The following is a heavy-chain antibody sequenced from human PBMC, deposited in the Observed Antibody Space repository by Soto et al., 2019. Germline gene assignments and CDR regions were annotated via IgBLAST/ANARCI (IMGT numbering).Heavy chain of an antibody. D-gene: IGHD3-3*01. J-gene: IGHJ4*02. CDR1: GYTLTELS. CDR3: ATYDFWSGYTVY. CDR2: FDPEDGET. Sequence: ASVEVSCKXSGYTLTELSMHWVRQAPGKGLEWMGGFDPEDGETIYAQKLQGRVTMTEDTSTDTAYMELSSLRSEDTAVYYCATYDFWSGYTVYWGQGTLVTVSS. V-gene: IGHV1-24*01.